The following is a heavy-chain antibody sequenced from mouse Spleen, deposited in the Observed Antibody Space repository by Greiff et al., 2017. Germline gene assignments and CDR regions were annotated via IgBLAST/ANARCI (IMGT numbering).Heavy chain of an antibody. Sequence: DVQLVESGPGLVKPSQSLSLTCSVTGYSITSGYYWNWIRQFPGNKLEWMGYISYDGSNNYNPSLKNRISITRDTSKNQFFLKLNSVTTEDTATYYCAVYYDYTYYAMDYWGQGTSVTVSS. J-gene: IGHJ4*01. V-gene: IGHV3-6*01. CDR1: GYSITSGYY. D-gene: IGHD2-4*01. CDR3: AVYYDYTYYAMDY. CDR2: ISYDGSN.